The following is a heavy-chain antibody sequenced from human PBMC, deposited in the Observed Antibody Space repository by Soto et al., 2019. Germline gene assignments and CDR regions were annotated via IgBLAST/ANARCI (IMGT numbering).Heavy chain of an antibody. CDR1: GFTFSSYG. CDR2: ISYDGSNK. J-gene: IGHJ4*02. V-gene: IGHV3-30*03. CDR3: AHISVPLL. Sequence: QVQLVESGGGVVQPGRSLRLSCAASGFTFSSYGMHWVRQAPGKGLEWVAVISYDGSNKYYADSVKGRFTISRDNSKNTLYLQMNSLRAEDTAVYYCAHISVPLLWGQGTLVTVSS.